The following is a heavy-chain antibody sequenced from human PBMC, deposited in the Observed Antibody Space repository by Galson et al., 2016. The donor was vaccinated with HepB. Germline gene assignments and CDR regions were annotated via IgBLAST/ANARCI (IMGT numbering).Heavy chain of an antibody. CDR3: ARGGTCNDNTCHGYYYFDY. CDR1: RGTFKTYA. V-gene: IGHV1-69*13. J-gene: IGHJ4*02. D-gene: IGHD3-10*01. Sequence: SVKVSCKASRGTFKTYALSWLRQAPGQGLEWVGGMFPMSGRADYARKFQGRVTITADESTRTVYMVLSGLRPDDTAVYYCARGGTCNDNTCHGYYYFDYWGQGALITVSS. CDR2: MFPMSGRA.